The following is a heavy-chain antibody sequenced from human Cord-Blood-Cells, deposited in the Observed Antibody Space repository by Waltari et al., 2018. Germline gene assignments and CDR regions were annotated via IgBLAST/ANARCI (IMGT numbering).Heavy chain of an antibody. D-gene: IGHD3-16*01. V-gene: IGHV4-39*01. J-gene: IGHJ3*02. Sequence: QLQLQESGPGLVKPSETLSLTCTVSGGSISSSSYYWGWIRQPPGKGLEWIGSIYYSGSTYYNPSLKSRVTISVDTSKNQFSLKLSSVTAADTAVYYCARVGAAGTTDAFDIWGQGTMVTVSS. CDR1: GGSISSSSYY. CDR3: ARVGAAGTTDAFDI. CDR2: IYYSGST.